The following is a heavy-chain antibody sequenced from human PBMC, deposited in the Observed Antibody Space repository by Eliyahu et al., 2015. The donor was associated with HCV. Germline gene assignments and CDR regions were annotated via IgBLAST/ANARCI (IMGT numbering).Heavy chain of an antibody. CDR2: IYWNDDK. V-gene: IGHV2-5*01. CDR3: AHIRGVSLWFGESPDAFDI. Sequence: QITLKESGPTLVKPTQSLTLTCTFSGFSLSTSGXGVGWIRQPPGKALEWLALIYWNDDKRYNPSLKNRLTITKDTSKNQVVLTMTKMDPVDTATYYCAHIRGVSLWFGESPDAFDIWGQGTMVTVSS. D-gene: IGHD3-10*01. CDR1: GFSLSTSGXG. J-gene: IGHJ3*02.